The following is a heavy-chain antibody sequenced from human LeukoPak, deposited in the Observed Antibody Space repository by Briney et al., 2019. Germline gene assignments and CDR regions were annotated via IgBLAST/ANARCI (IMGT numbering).Heavy chain of an antibody. J-gene: IGHJ4*02. Sequence: GGSLRLSCAGSGFTFSSYEMNWVRQAPGKGLEWVSYISSSGSTIYYADSVKGRFTISRDNAKNSLYLQMNSLRAEDTALYYCAKGGLRGGTYNDDFWGQGTLVTVSS. V-gene: IGHV3-48*03. CDR2: ISSSGSTI. CDR3: AKGGLRGGTYNDDF. CDR1: GFTFSSYE. D-gene: IGHD3-16*01.